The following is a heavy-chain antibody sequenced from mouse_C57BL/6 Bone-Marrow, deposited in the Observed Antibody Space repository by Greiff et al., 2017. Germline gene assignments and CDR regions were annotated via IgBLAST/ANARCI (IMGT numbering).Heavy chain of an antibody. Sequence: EVMLVESGGDLVKPGGSLKLSCAASGFTFSSYGMSWVRQTPDKRLEWVATISSGGGGNTYYPDSVKGRFTISRDNAKNTLYLQMSSLRSEDTALYYCASHDAWFAYWGQGTLVTVSA. CDR2: ISSGGGGNT. D-gene: IGHD2-3*01. V-gene: IGHV5-9*01. CDR1: GFTFSSYG. J-gene: IGHJ3*01. CDR3: ASHDAWFAY.